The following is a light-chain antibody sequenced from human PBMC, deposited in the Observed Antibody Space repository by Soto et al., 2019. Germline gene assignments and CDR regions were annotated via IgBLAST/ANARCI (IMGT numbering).Light chain of an antibody. Sequence: QSVLTQPPSASGTPGQRVTISCSGSSSNIGSNYVYWYQQLPGTAPKLLIYRNNQRPSGVPDRFSGSKSGTSASLVISGLRSEDEADYYCAAWDDSLSGLVFGTGTKVTVL. V-gene: IGLV1-47*01. CDR3: AAWDDSLSGLV. CDR1: SSNIGSNY. CDR2: RNN. J-gene: IGLJ1*01.